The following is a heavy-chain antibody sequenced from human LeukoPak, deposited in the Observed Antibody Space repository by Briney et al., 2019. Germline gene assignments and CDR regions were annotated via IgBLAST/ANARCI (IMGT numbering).Heavy chain of an antibody. CDR3: ARDGVGATPDFDY. Sequence: ASVKVSCKASGYTFTGYYMHWVRQALGQGLDWMGWINPNSGCTNYAQKFQGRGTMTRDTSISTAYMELGRLRSDDTAVYYCARDGVGATPDFDYWGQGTLVTVSS. J-gene: IGHJ4*02. V-gene: IGHV1-2*02. CDR1: GYTFTGYY. CDR2: INPNSGCT. D-gene: IGHD1-26*01.